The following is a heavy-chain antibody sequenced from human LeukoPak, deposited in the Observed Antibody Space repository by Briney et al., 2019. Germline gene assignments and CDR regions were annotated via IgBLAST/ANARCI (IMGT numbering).Heavy chain of an antibody. V-gene: IGHV4-34*01. CDR3: ARATGGGYVGYYYYYMDV. D-gene: IGHD5-12*01. CDR1: GGSFSGYY. Sequence: SETLSLTCAVYGGSFSGYYWSWIRQPPGKGLEWIGEINHSGSTNYNPSLKSRVTISVDTSKNQFSLKLSSVTAADTAAYYCARATGGGYVGYYYYYMDVWGKGTTVTISS. CDR2: INHSGST. J-gene: IGHJ6*03.